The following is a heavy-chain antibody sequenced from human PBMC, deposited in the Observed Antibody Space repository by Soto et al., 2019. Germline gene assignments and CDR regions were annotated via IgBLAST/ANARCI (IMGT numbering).Heavy chain of an antibody. CDR3: PRGNSQVKVF. CDR2: ITSSGSTI. J-gene: IGHJ1*01. V-gene: IGHV3-48*03. CDR1: GFTFSSYE. D-gene: IGHD2-21*01. Sequence: GGSLRLSCAASGFTFSSYEMNWVRQAPGKGLEWVSYITSSGSTIYYADSVKGRFTISRDNAKNSLYLQMNSLRAEDTAVYYCPRGNSQVKVFCGQGTLVTVYS.